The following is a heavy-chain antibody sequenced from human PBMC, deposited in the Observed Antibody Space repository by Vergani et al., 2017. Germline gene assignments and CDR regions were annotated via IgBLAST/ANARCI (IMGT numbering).Heavy chain of an antibody. D-gene: IGHD6-13*01. V-gene: IGHV5-51*01. J-gene: IGHJ3*02. Sequence: EVQLVQSGAEVKKPGESLKISCKGPGYSFTSYWIGWVRRMPGKGLEWMGIIYPGDSDTSYSPSFQGQVTISADKSITTAYLQWSSLKASDTAMYYCARAHSSSWHDAFDIWGQGTMVTVSS. CDR1: GYSFTSYW. CDR3: ARAHSSSWHDAFDI. CDR2: IYPGDSDT.